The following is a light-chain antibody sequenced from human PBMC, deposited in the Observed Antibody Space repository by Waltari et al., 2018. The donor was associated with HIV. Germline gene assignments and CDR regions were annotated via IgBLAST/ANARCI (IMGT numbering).Light chain of an antibody. CDR1: QSVRTT. V-gene: IGKV3-15*01. CDR2: DAS. J-gene: IGKJ1*01. Sequence: LLTQSPATLSVSPGDRTTLSCRASQSVRTTLAWYQQSPGQPPRLLIYDASTRPTVIAARFTASGSGTEFTRTINCLQSEDNAGHYSHQYDYWPPWTFDQGTKVE. CDR3: HQYDYWPPWT.